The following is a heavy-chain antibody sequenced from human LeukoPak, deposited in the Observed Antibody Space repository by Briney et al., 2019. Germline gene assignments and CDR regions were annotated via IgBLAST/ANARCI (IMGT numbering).Heavy chain of an antibody. CDR2: INSDGSST. D-gene: IGHD4-17*01. CDR1: GFTFRSYW. V-gene: IGHV3-74*01. J-gene: IGHJ4*02. CDR3: ARLYGGYGDYYFDY. Sequence: GGSLRLSCAASGFTFRSYWMHWVRQAPGKGLVWVSRINSDGSSTSYADTVKGRFTISRDNAKNTLYLQMNSLRAEDTAVYYCARLYGGYGDYYFDYWGQGTLVAVSS.